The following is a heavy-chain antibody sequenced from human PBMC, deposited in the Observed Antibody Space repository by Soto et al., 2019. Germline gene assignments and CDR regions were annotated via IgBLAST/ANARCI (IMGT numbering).Heavy chain of an antibody. CDR1: GFTFSSYE. V-gene: IGHV3-48*03. J-gene: IGHJ6*02. CDR3: AREISSSGWYSPYYYYGMDV. D-gene: IGHD6-19*01. Sequence: AGGSLRLSCAASGFTFSSYEMNWVRQAPGKGLEWVSYISSSGSTIYYADSVKGRFTISRDNAKNSLYLQMNSLRAEDTAVYYCAREISSSGWYSPYYYYGMDVWGQGTTVTVSS. CDR2: ISSSGSTI.